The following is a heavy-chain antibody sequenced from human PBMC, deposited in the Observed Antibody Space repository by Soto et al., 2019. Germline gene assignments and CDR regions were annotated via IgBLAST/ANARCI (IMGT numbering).Heavy chain of an antibody. J-gene: IGHJ6*02. CDR2: ISHDGSPQ. Sequence: PGESLKISCAASGFNFFLHGIHWVRQTPDKGLEWVATISHDGSPQFHTDSVKGRFTISRDNSKSTLYLQMNSLRAEDTALYYCAKGRSYYYYYGVDVWGQGTTVTVSS. CDR3: AKGRSYYYYYGVDV. CDR1: GFNFFLHG. V-gene: IGHV3-30*18.